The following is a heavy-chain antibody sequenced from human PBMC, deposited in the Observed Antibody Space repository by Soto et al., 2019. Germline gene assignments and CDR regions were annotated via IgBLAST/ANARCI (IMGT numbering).Heavy chain of an antibody. D-gene: IGHD5-12*01. CDR3: ARGVVSTGYVDY. CDR1: GFTFSDHY. J-gene: IGHJ4*02. CDR2: SRDKVHSHTT. V-gene: IGHV3-72*01. Sequence: EVQLAESGGGLVQPGGSLRLSCAASGFTFSDHYMDWVRQAPGKGLEWVGRSRDKVHSHTTEYAASVKGRFTISRGDSENSLYLQMNSLKTEDTAVYYCARGVVSTGYVDYWGQGTVVTVSS.